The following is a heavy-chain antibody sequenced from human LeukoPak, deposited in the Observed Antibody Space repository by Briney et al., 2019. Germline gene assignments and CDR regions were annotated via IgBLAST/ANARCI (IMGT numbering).Heavy chain of an antibody. V-gene: IGHV4-34*01. Sequence: SETLSHTCAVYGGSFSGYYWSWIRQPPGKGLEWIGEINHSGSTNYNPSLKSRVTISVDTSKNQFSPKLSSVTAADTAVYYCARGGGHYSNPYFDYWGQGTLVTVSS. D-gene: IGHD4-11*01. CDR2: INHSGST. J-gene: IGHJ4*02. CDR1: GGSFSGYY. CDR3: ARGGGHYSNPYFDY.